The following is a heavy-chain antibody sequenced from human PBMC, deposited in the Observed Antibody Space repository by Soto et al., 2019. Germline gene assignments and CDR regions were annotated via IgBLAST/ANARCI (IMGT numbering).Heavy chain of an antibody. CDR2: IYYSGST. Sequence: SETLSLTCAVSGGSISSSSYYWGWIRQPPGKGLEWIGSIYYSGSTYYNPSLKSRVTISVDTSKNQFSLKLSSVTAADTAVYYCARPDGYNYSFDYWGQGTLVTVSS. J-gene: IGHJ4*02. D-gene: IGHD5-12*01. V-gene: IGHV4-39*01. CDR3: ARPDGYNYSFDY. CDR1: GGSISSSSYY.